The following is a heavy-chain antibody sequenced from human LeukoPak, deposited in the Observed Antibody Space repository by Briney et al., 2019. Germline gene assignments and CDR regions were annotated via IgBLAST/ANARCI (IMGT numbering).Heavy chain of an antibody. J-gene: IGHJ6*03. Sequence: GASVKVSCKASGYTFTSYGISWVRQAPGQGLEWMGWISAYNGNTNYAQKLQGRVTMTTDTSTSTAYMELRSLRSDDTAVYYGARDGRRYCSGGSCYYMDVWGKGTTVTVSS. CDR2: ISAYNGNT. D-gene: IGHD2-15*01. V-gene: IGHV1-18*01. CDR1: GYTFTSYG. CDR3: ARDGRRYCSGGSCYYMDV.